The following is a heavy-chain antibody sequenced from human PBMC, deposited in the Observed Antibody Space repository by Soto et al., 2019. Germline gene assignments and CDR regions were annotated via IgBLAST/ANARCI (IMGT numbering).Heavy chain of an antibody. CDR3: LCGGNSFIH. D-gene: IGHD3-16*01. CDR1: GFTFSTYW. J-gene: IGHJ4*02. CDR2: MDHDGSET. V-gene: IGHV3-7*01. Sequence: EVQLVESGGGLVQPGGSLRLSCAAPGFTFSTYWMTWVRQPPGKGLEWVANMDHDGSETYYVDSVRGRFTVSRDNAKNSLYLQMNSLRVEDKAVYYSLCGGNSFIHWGQGTLVTVSP.